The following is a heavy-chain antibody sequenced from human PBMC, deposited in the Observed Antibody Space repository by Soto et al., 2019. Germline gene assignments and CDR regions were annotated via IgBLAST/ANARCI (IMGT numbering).Heavy chain of an antibody. J-gene: IGHJ4*01. CDR3: AAVSTFDLRGGDYAAF. CDR2: IYSTGTT. V-gene: IGHV4-30-4*01. D-gene: IGHD4-17*01. CDR1: GVPLYRGDYY. Sequence: SETLSLTCRVSGVPLYRGDYYCSWVCQPPGKGLEWLGYIYSTGTTYYYPSLESRLTISLDAANSQFALMLTSVTAADTAVYLCAAVSTFDLRGGDYAAFWGHGTQVTVSS.